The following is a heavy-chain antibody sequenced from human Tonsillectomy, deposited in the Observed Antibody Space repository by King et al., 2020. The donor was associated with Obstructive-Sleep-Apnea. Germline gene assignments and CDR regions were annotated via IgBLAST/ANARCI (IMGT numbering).Heavy chain of an antibody. J-gene: IGHJ5*02. CDR2: VRSKPYGGTT. CDR3: SREGSFGSGSFTNWFDP. V-gene: IGHV3-49*03. Sequence: VQLVESGGGLVQPGRSLRLSCIGSGFTFGDYAMSWFRQAPGKGLEWVGFVRSKPYGGTTAYAASVKGRFAISRDDSKSIAYLQMDSLKTEDTALYYCSREGSFGSGSFTNWFDPWGQGTLVTVS. D-gene: IGHD3-10*01. CDR1: GFTFGDYA.